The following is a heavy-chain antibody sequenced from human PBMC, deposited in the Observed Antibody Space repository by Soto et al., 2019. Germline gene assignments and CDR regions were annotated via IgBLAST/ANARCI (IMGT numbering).Heavy chain of an antibody. CDR3: AREAGDILTGYYDY. J-gene: IGHJ4*02. D-gene: IGHD3-9*01. V-gene: IGHV1-2*02. Sequence: GASVKVSCKASGYTFTGYYMHWVRQAPGQGLEWMGWINPNSGGTNYAQKFQGRVTMTRDTSISTAYMELSRLRSDDTAVYYCAREAGDILTGYYDYWGQGTLVTVSS. CDR1: GYTFTGYY. CDR2: INPNSGGT.